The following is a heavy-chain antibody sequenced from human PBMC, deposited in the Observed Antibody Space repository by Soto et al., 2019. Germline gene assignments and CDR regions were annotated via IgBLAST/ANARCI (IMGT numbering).Heavy chain of an antibody. CDR2: IYHSGST. J-gene: IGHJ4*02. Sequence: QLQLQESGSGLVKPSQTLSLTCAVSGGSISSGGYSWSWIRQPPGKGLEWIGYIYHSGSTYYNPSLTRXVXIXXDRSKNQSSQELSSVTAADTAVYYWAAGGGLPRYYWGRGTLVTVSS. CDR3: AAGGGLPRYY. D-gene: IGHD1-26*01. CDR1: GGSISSGGYS. V-gene: IGHV4-30-2*01.